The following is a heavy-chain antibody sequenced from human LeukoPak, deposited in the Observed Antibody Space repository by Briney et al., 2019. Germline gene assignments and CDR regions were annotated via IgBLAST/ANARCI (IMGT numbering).Heavy chain of an antibody. V-gene: IGHV4-39*01. CDR1: GGSISSSSYY. CDR3: ARLPIGDYYFDY. Sequence: PSETLSLTCTVSGGSISSSSYYWGWVRQHPGKGGEWIGSIYYRGSPYYNPSLNSRVTISVDTSNTQFSLKLSSVTAADTAVYYCARLPIGDYYFDYWGQGTLVTVSS. D-gene: IGHD4-17*01. J-gene: IGHJ4*02. CDR2: IYYRGSP.